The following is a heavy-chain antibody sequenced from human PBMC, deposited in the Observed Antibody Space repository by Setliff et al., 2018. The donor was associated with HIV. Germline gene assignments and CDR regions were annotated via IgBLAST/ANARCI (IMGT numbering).Heavy chain of an antibody. V-gene: IGHV4-38-2*02. CDR2: IYHDGTT. D-gene: IGHD3-22*01. CDR1: GFSITRSYY. J-gene: IGHJ5*02. Sequence: SETLSLTCTVSGFSITRSYYWGWMRQPPGKGLEWIGSIYHDGTTYSNPSLKSRVTLSVDTSKNQFSLKLSSVTAADAAVYYCASRVYYYDSSGYLREEGFDPWGQGTLVTVSS. CDR3: ASRVYYYDSSGYLREEGFDP.